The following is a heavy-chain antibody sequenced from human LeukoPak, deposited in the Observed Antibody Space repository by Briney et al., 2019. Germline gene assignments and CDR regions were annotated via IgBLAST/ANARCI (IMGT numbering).Heavy chain of an antibody. Sequence: GGSLRPSCAASGFTFSSYSMNWVRQAPGKGLEWVSSISSSSSYIYYADSVKGRFTISRDNSQNTLYLQMNSLRAEDTAVYYCARDYADYVGYFFFDYWGQGTLVTVSS. CDR3: ARDYADYVGYFFFDY. CDR1: GFTFSSYS. V-gene: IGHV3-21*04. D-gene: IGHD4-17*01. CDR2: ISSSSSYI. J-gene: IGHJ4*02.